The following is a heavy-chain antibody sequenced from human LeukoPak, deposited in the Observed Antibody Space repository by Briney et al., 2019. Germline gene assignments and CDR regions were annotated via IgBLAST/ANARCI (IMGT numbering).Heavy chain of an antibody. CDR1: GYTFTSYY. CDR2: TNPSGGST. D-gene: IGHD2-2*01. J-gene: IGHJ6*02. CDR3: ARDIVVVPAAPYYGMDV. V-gene: IGHV1-46*01. Sequence: ASVKVSCTASGYTFTSYYMHWVRQAPGQGLEWMGITNPSGGSTSYAQKFQGRVTMTRDTSTSTVYMELSSLRSKDTAVYYCARDIVVVPAAPYYGMDVWGQGTTVTVSS.